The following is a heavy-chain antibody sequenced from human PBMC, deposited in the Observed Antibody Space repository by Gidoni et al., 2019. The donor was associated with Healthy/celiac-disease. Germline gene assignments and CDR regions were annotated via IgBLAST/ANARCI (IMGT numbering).Heavy chain of an antibody. J-gene: IGHJ5*02. Sequence: VQLVESGGGLVKPGGSLRLSCAASGFTFRDYYMSWIRQAPGKGLEGVSYISSSGRTIYYADSVKGRFTISRDNAKNSLYLQMNSLRAEDTAVYYCARGIRFEWELREGHNWFDPWGQGTLVTVSS. CDR2: ISSSGRTI. CDR1: GFTFRDYY. CDR3: ARGIRFEWELREGHNWFDP. V-gene: IGHV3-11*01. D-gene: IGHD1-26*01.